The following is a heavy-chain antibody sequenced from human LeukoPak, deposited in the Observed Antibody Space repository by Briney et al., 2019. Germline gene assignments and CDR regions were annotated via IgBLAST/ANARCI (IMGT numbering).Heavy chain of an antibody. D-gene: IGHD3-9*01. V-gene: IGHV4-59*05. CDR3: ASRNDILTGYVFDF. CDR1: GGSISSYY. Sequence: SETLSLTCTVSGGSISSYYWSWIQQPPGKGLEWIGSIYYSGSTSYNPSLKSRVTISVDTSKNQFSLKLTSVTAADTAVYYCASRNDILTGYVFDFWGQGTLVTVSS. J-gene: IGHJ4*02. CDR2: IYYSGST.